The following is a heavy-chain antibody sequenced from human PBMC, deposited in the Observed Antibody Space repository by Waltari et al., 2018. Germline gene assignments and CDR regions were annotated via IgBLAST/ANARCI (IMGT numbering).Heavy chain of an antibody. V-gene: IGHV4-34*01. Sequence: QVQLQQWGAGLLKPSETLSLTCAVYGGSFSGYYWSWIRQPPGKGLAWIGEINHSGSTNYNPSLKSRVTISVDTSKNQFSLKLSSVTAADTAVYYCAMTTVTTWEDYWGQGTLVTVSS. CDR3: AMTTVTTWEDY. D-gene: IGHD4-17*01. J-gene: IGHJ4*02. CDR1: GGSFSGYY. CDR2: INHSGST.